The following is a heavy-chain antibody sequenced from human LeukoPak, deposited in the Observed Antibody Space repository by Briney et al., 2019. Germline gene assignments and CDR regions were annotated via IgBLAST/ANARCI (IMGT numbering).Heavy chain of an antibody. CDR1: GFTFSSYE. V-gene: IGHV3-48*03. Sequence: GGSLRLSCAASGFTFSSYEMNWVRQAPGKGLEWVSYISSGSNTIYYADSVKGRFTISRDNAKNSLYLQMSSLRAEDTALYYCARAGPYCGGDCYPYAFDIWGQGTMVTVSS. CDR3: ARAGPYCGGDCYPYAFDI. CDR2: ISSGSNTI. D-gene: IGHD2-21*02. J-gene: IGHJ3*02.